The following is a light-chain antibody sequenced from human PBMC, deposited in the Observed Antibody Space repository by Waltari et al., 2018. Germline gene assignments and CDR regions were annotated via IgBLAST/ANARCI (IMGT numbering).Light chain of an antibody. J-gene: IGKJ2*01. CDR1: QSLLWSFNNNNY. CDR2: WAS. CDR3: QQYYSTPPT. V-gene: IGKV4-1*01. Sequence: DIVMTQSQDSLAVSLGERATINCKSSQSLLWSFNNNNYLAWYQQKPGQPPKLLIHWASTRESGVPDRFSGSGSGADFTLPISSLQAEDVAVYYCQQYYSTPPTFGQGTKLEIK.